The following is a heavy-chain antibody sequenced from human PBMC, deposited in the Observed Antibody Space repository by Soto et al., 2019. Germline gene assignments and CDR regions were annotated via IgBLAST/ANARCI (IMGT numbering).Heavy chain of an antibody. D-gene: IGHD1-26*01. J-gene: IGHJ4*02. V-gene: IGHV1-69*13. CDR3: AGTRWELQPRAIFDY. CDR2: IIPIFGTA. CDR1: GGTFSSYA. Sequence: SVKVSCKASGGTFSSYAISWVRQAPGQGLEWMGGIIPIFGTANYAQKFQGRVTITADESTSTAYMELSSLRSEDTAVYYCAGTRWELQPRAIFDYWGQGTLVT.